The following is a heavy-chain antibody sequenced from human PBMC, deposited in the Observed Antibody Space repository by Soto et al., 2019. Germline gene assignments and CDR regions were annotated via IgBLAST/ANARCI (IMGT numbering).Heavy chain of an antibody. Sequence: HPGGSLRLSCAASGFTFSSYGMHWVRQAPGKGLEWVAVISYDGSNKYYADSVKGRFTISRDNSKNTLYLQMNSLRAEDTAVYYCAKEPPMVRGVTTSHYGMDVWGQGTTVTVSS. CDR2: ISYDGSNK. V-gene: IGHV3-30*18. J-gene: IGHJ6*02. CDR1: GFTFSSYG. CDR3: AKEPPMVRGVTTSHYGMDV. D-gene: IGHD3-10*01.